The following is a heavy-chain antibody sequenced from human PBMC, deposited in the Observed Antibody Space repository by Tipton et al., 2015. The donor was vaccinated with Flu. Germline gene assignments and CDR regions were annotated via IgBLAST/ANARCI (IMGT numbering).Heavy chain of an antibody. J-gene: IGHJ3*01. V-gene: IGHV3-7*01. CDR3: ARDPFLGTGDAFDV. CDR1: GFTLSSYW. D-gene: IGHD2/OR15-2a*01. CDR2: IKQDGSEK. Sequence: SLRLSCVASGFTLSSYWMSWVRQAPGKGLEWVANIKQDGSEKYYVDSVKGRFIISRDNAKNSLYLQMNSLRSEDTAVYYCARDPFLGTGDAFDVWGRGTMVTVSS.